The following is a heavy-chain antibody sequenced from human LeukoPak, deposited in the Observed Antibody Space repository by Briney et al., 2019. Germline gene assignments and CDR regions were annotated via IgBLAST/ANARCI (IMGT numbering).Heavy chain of an antibody. Sequence: GGSLRLSCEVSGFTFSSYWMSWVRQAPGKGLEWVANIKQDGSEIYYVDSVKGRLTISRDNPKNSLYLQMNSLRAEDTAVYYCARLVRGVGGLDVWGQGTTLTVSS. CDR3: ARLVRGVGGLDV. D-gene: IGHD3-10*01. CDR1: GFTFSSYW. V-gene: IGHV3-7*01. J-gene: IGHJ6*02. CDR2: IKQDGSEI.